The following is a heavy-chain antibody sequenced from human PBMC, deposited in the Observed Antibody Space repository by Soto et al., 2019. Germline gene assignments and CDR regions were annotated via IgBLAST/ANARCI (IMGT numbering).Heavy chain of an antibody. CDR3: ARGGASYDFWSGYSTANWFDP. J-gene: IGHJ5*02. Sequence: PGGSLRLSCAASGFTFSSYEMNWVRQAPGKGLEWVSYISSSGSTIYYADSVKGRFTISRDNAKNSLYLQMNSLRAEDTAVYYCARGGASYDFWSGYSTANWFDPWGQGTLVTVSS. CDR1: GFTFSSYE. CDR2: ISSSGSTI. V-gene: IGHV3-48*03. D-gene: IGHD3-3*01.